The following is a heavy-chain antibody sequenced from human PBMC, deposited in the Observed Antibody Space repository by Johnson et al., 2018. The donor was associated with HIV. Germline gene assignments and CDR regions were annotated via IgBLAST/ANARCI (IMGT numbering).Heavy chain of an antibody. D-gene: IGHD4-11*01. V-gene: IGHV3-20*04. CDR3: ARSPDYSNYAAPLSLHDAFDI. CDR2: INWNGGST. CDR1: GFTFDDYG. J-gene: IGHJ3*02. Sequence: VQLVESGGGAVRPGGSLRLSCAASGFTFDDYGMGWVRQGPGKGLEWVSGINWNGGSTNYADSVQGRFTISRDNAKKSLYRQMTTLRVEDTALYYCARSPDYSNYAAPLSLHDAFDIWGQGTMVTVSS.